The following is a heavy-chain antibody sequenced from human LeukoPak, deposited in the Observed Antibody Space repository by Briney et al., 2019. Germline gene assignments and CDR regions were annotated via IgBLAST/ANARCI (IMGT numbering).Heavy chain of an antibody. V-gene: IGHV4-38-2*02. CDR1: GYSISSGYY. CDR2: IYHSGST. J-gene: IGHJ4*02. CDR3: ARDLIYSSGPFDY. D-gene: IGHD5-18*01. Sequence: PSETLSLTCAVSGYSISSGYYWGWIRQPPGKGLEWIGSIYHSGSTYYNPSLKSRVTISVDTSKNQFSLKLSSVTAADTAVYYCARDLIYSSGPFDYWGQGTLVTVSS.